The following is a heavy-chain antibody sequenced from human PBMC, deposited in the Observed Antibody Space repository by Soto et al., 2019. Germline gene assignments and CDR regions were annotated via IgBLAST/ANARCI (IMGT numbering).Heavy chain of an antibody. V-gene: IGHV3-23*01. CDR1: GFTFSSYA. Sequence: EVQLLESGGGLVQPGGSLRLSCAASGFTFSSYAMSWVRQAPGKGLEWVSAFSGSGCSTYYADSLKGRFTISRDNSKNTLYLQMNSLRAEDTAVYYCAKAHTPRFNFDYWGQGTLVTVCS. J-gene: IGHJ4*02. D-gene: IGHD3-10*01. CDR3: AKAHTPRFNFDY. CDR2: FSGSGCST.